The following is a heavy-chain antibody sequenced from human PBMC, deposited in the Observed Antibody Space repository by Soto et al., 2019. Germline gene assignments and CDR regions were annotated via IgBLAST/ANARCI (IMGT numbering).Heavy chain of an antibody. V-gene: IGHV3-15*07. CDR3: TTGGVAYYYDSSGYYVY. D-gene: IGHD3-22*01. CDR2: IKSKTDGGTT. Sequence: EVQLVESGGGLVKPGGSLRLSCAASGFTFSSAWMNWVRQAPGKGLEWVGRIKSKTDGGTTDYAAPVKGRFTISRDDSKNTLYLQMNSLKTEDTAVYYCTTGGVAYYYDSSGYYVYWGQGTLVTVSS. J-gene: IGHJ4*02. CDR1: GFTFSSAW.